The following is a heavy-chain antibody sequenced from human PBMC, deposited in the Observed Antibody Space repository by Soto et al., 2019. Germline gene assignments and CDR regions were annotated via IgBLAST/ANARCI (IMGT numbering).Heavy chain of an antibody. V-gene: IGHV4-59*01. D-gene: IGHD1-1*01. Sequence: PETLSLTCTVSGGSIDNFYWSWIRPTPGKGLEWVGNFFHSGRSNYNPTLKSRVIISVDTPNNQFSLTLTSVTAADTAVYYCAKGGLHWRGDWIDPWGQGTPVTVSS. CDR3: AKGGLHWRGDWIDP. CDR2: FFHSGRS. CDR1: GGSIDNFY. J-gene: IGHJ5*02.